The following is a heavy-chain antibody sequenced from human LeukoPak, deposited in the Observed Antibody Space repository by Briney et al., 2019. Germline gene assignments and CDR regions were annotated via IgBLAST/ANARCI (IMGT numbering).Heavy chain of an antibody. Sequence: SETLSLTCAVYGGSFSGYYWSWLRQPPGKGLEWLGEINHSGNTNYNPSLKSRVTISVDTSKNQFSLALSSVTAADTAIYYCARGEGSGSYYPYFDSWGQGTLVTVSS. J-gene: IGHJ4*02. CDR1: GGSFSGYY. CDR3: ARGEGSGSYYPYFDS. V-gene: IGHV4-34*01. D-gene: IGHD1-26*01. CDR2: INHSGNT.